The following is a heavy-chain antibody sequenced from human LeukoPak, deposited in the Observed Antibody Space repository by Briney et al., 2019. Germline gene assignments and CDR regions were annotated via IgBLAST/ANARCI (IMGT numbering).Heavy chain of an antibody. D-gene: IGHD4-23*01. J-gene: IGHJ4*02. CDR2: INHSGST. V-gene: IGHV4-34*01. CDR3: ARHDYGGKDNDY. CDR1: GGSFSGYY. Sequence: PSETLSLTCAVYGGSFSGYYWSWIRQPPGKGLEWIGEINHSGSTNYNPSLKSRVTISVDTSKNQFSLKLSSVTAADTAVYYCARHDYGGKDNDYWGQGTLVTVSS.